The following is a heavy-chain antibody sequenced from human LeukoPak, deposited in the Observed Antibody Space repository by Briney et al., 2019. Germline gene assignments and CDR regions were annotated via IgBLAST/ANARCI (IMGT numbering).Heavy chain of an antibody. CDR1: GYTFTSYD. CDR2: MNPSSGNT. J-gene: IGHJ6*03. Sequence: ASVKVSCKASGYTFTSYDINWVRQATGQGLEWMGWMNPSSGNTGYAQKFQGRVTMTRNTSISTAYMELSSLRSEDTAVYYCARELGITMAGNYYYMDVWGKGTTVTVSS. V-gene: IGHV1-8*01. D-gene: IGHD3-10*01. CDR3: ARELGITMAGNYYYMDV.